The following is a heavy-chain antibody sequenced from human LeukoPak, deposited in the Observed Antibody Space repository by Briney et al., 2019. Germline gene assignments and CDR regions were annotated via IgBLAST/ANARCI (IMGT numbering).Heavy chain of an antibody. J-gene: IGHJ1*01. V-gene: IGHV1-58*02. Sequence: ASVKVSCKASGYTFTSYDINWVRQARGQRLEWIGWIVVGSGNTNYAQKFQERVTITRDMSTSTAYMELSSLRSEDTAVYYCAAEGDSSGWYGGYFQHWGQGTLVTVSS. CDR2: IVVGSGNT. CDR1: GYTFTSYD. CDR3: AAEGDSSGWYGGYFQH. D-gene: IGHD6-19*01.